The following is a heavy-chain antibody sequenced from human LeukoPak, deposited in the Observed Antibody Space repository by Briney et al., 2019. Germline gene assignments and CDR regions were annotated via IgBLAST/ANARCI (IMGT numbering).Heavy chain of an antibody. Sequence: PGRSLRLSCAASGFTFSSYGMHWVRQAPGKGLEWVAVIWYDGSNRYYADSVKGRFTISRDNSKNTLYLQMNSLRAEDTAVYYRAREPDRDYYGSGSHPDYWGQGTLVTVSS. V-gene: IGHV3-33*01. CDR1: GFTFSSYG. D-gene: IGHD3-10*01. CDR3: AREPDRDYYGSGSHPDY. J-gene: IGHJ4*02. CDR2: IWYDGSNR.